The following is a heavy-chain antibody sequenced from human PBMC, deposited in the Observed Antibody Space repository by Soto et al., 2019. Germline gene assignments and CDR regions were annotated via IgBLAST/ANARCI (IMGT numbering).Heavy chain of an antibody. D-gene: IGHD2-2*01. Sequence: EVQLVESGGGLVKPGGSLRLSCAASGFTFSSYSMNWVRQAPGKGLEWVSSISSSSSYIYYADSVKGRFTISRDNAKNSLYLQMNSLRAEDTAVYYCARDSSLYQLLGRLGMDVWGQGTTVTVSS. J-gene: IGHJ6*02. CDR1: GFTFSSYS. CDR2: ISSSSSYI. V-gene: IGHV3-21*01. CDR3: ARDSSLYQLLGRLGMDV.